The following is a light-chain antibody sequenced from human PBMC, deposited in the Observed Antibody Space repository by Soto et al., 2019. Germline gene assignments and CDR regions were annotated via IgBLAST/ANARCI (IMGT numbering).Light chain of an antibody. CDR3: QQYYSYPPT. Sequence: AIRMTQSPSSLSASTGDRVTITCRASQGISSYLAWYQQKPGKAPKLLIYAASTLQSGVPSRFSGSGSGTDFTLTLSCLHSEDFATYYCQQYYSYPPTFGQGTKVEIK. CDR2: AAS. CDR1: QGISSY. V-gene: IGKV1-8*01. J-gene: IGKJ1*01.